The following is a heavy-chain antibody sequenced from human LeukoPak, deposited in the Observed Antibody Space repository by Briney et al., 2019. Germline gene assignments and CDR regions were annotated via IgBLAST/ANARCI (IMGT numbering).Heavy chain of an antibody. CDR3: ARGSWGFGGVIATREYYYYMDV. J-gene: IGHJ6*03. D-gene: IGHD3-16*02. CDR1: GGSISSYY. Sequence: SETLSLTCTVSGGSISSYYWGWIRQPPGKGLEWIGYIYYSGSTNYNPSLKSRVTISVDTSKNQFSLKLSSVTAADTAVYYCARGSWGFGGVIATREYYYYMDVWGKGTTVTVSS. CDR2: IYYSGST. V-gene: IGHV4-59*01.